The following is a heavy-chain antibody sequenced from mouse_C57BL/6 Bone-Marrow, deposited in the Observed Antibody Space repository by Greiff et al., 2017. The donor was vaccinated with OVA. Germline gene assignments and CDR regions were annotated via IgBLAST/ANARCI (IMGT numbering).Heavy chain of an antibody. V-gene: IGHV1-54*01. CDR2: INPGSGGT. J-gene: IGHJ2*01. CDR3: ARFPYYYGSSPYYFDY. Sequence: QVHVKQSGAELVRPGTSVKVSCKASGYAFTNHLIEWVKQRPGQGLEWIGVINPGSGGTNYNEKFKGKATLTADKSSSTAYMQLSSLTSEDSAVYFCARFPYYYGSSPYYFDYWGQGTTLTVSS. D-gene: IGHD1-1*01. CDR1: GYAFTNHL.